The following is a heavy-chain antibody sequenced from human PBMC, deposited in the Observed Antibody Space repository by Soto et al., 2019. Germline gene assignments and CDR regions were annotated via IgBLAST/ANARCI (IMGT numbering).Heavy chain of an antibody. J-gene: IGHJ6*02. D-gene: IGHD2-15*01. CDR1: GFTVSSNY. CDR3: ARDRRFCSGGSCLDYYGMDV. V-gene: IGHV3-66*01. Sequence: EVQLVESGGGLVQPGGSLRLSCAASGFTVSSNYMSWVRQAPGKGLEWVSVIYSGGSTYYADSVKGRFTISRDNSKNILYLQMSSLRAEDTAVYYCARDRRFCSGGSCLDYYGMDVWGQGTTVTVSS. CDR2: IYSGGST.